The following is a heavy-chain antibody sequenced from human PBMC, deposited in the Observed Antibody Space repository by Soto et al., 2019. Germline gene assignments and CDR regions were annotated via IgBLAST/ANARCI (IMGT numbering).Heavy chain of an antibody. CDR1: DSSIRTYY. CDR2: ISYSGST. CDR3: ARDWDSSGLFDP. D-gene: IGHD3-10*01. Sequence: SETLSLTCCVSDSSIRTYYLSWIRQPPVKGLQRLRSISYSGSTKDHPSPEMGVMISLYTSNNHFSLRLTSVTAADTALYHCARDWDSSGLFDPWGQGALVTVSS. J-gene: IGHJ5*02. V-gene: IGHV4-59*01.